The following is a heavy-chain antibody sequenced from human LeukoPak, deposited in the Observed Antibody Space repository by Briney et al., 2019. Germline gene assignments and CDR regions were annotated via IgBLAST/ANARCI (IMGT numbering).Heavy chain of an antibody. Sequence: GRSLTLSGAACGCTFSGDSRDWARPPTGKGLEWVSSISSSSSYIYYADSVKGRFTISRDNAKNSLYLQMNSLRAEDTAVYYCARTVGPKPLDYWGQGTLVTVSS. V-gene: IGHV3-21*01. CDR2: ISSSSSYI. CDR3: ARTVGPKPLDY. J-gene: IGHJ4*02. D-gene: IGHD2-15*01. CDR1: GCTFSGDS.